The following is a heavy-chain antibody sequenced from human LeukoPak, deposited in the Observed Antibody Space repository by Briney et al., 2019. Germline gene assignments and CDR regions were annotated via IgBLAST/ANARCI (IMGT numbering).Heavy chain of an antibody. D-gene: IGHD2-15*01. CDR3: ARQGYGSEYLQH. CDR2: IYYSGST. J-gene: IGHJ1*01. V-gene: IGHV4-39*01. Sequence: SETLSLTCTVSGGSISSSSYYWGWIRQPPGKGLEWIGSIYYSGSTYYNPSLKSRVTISVHTSKNQFSLKLSSVTAADTAVYYCARQGYGSEYLQHWGQGALVTVSS. CDR1: GGSISSSSYY.